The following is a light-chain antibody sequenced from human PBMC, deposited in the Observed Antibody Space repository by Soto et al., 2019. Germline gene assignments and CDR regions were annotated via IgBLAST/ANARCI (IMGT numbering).Light chain of an antibody. Sequence: DIQLTQSPSFLSASVGDRVTITCRASQGISSYLAWYQQKPGKAPKLLIYAASTLQSGVPSRFSVSVSGTQFTLTISSLQPEDFATYYFQHLNNYPITFGQATRLEIK. V-gene: IGKV1-9*01. CDR2: AAS. J-gene: IGKJ5*01. CDR3: QHLNNYPIT. CDR1: QGISSY.